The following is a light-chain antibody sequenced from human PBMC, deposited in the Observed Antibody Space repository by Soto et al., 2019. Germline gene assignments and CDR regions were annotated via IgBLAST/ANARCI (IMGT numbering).Light chain of an antibody. V-gene: IGKV3-15*01. CDR2: DAS. Sequence: ILMTQSPATLSVSPGERVTVSCRASLSISTNLAWYQQKPGTPPRLLIYDASTRASVIPARFSGSGSATEFTLTISSLQSEDFGVYYCQQFNGWVKTFGQRTKLEIK. CDR1: LSISTN. J-gene: IGKJ2*01. CDR3: QQFNGWVKT.